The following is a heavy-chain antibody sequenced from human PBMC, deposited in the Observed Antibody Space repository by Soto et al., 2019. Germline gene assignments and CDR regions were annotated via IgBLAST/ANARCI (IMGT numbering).Heavy chain of an antibody. V-gene: IGHV1-2*04. CDR3: ARVGRSNYVGYFDY. Sequence: ASVKVSCKASGYTFTGYYMHWVRQAPGQGLEWMGWINPNSGGTNYAQKFQGWVTMTRDTSISTAYMELSRLRSDDTAVYYCARVGRSNYVGYFDYWGQGTLVTVSS. J-gene: IGHJ4*02. CDR1: GYTFTGYY. CDR2: INPNSGGT. D-gene: IGHD4-4*01.